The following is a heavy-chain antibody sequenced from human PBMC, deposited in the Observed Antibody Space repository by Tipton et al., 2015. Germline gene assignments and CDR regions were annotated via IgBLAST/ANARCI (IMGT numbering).Heavy chain of an antibody. CDR3: ARSYSSNWCSPDH. D-gene: IGHD6-13*01. CDR2: IWYDGGNK. Sequence: SLRLSCAASGFTFSGYGMHWVRQAPGKGLEWVAVIWYDGGNKYYADSVKGRFTISRDNFKNTFYLQMNSLRADDTAFYYCARSYSSNWCSPDHWGQGTLVTVSS. J-gene: IGHJ1*01. V-gene: IGHV3-33*01. CDR1: GFTFSGYG.